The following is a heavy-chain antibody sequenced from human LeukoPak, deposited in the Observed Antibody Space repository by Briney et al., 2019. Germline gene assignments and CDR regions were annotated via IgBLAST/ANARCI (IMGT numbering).Heavy chain of an antibody. J-gene: IGHJ4*02. D-gene: IGHD1-1*01. V-gene: IGHV3-49*03. CDR1: GFTFREFA. CDR3: SREWGNGNDLRPDS. CDR2: IRSSIYGGTP. Sequence: GGSLRLSCKSSGFTFREFAVSWFRQAPGKGLEWIGFIRSSIYGGTPKAAASVKGRFIFSRDDSKGVAYLRMNSLKTDDTAVYYCSREWGNGNDLRPDSWGQGTLVTVSS.